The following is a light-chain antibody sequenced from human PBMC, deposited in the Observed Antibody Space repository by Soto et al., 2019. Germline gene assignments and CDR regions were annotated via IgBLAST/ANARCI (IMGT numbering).Light chain of an antibody. J-gene: IGLJ2*01. CDR1: SSDVGGYNY. V-gene: IGLV2-14*01. CDR2: DVS. Sequence: QSALTQPASVSGSPGQSITISCTGTSSDVGGYNYVSWYQQHPGKAPKLMIYDVSNRPSGVSNRFSGSKSGNTASLTISGRQAEEEADYSCSSYTSSSTHVVFGGGTKLTVL. CDR3: SSYTSSSTHVV.